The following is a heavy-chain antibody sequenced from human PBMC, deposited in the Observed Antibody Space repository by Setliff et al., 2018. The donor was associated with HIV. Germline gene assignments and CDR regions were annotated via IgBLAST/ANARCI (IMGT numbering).Heavy chain of an antibody. Sequence: SVKVSCKTSGGTFSSYAISWVRQAPGQGLEWMGGIIPIFGTANYAQKFQGRVTITTDESTSTAYMELSSLRSEDTAVYYCAREGDCSGGSCYYYYGMDVWGQGTTVTVSS. CDR3: AREGDCSGGSCYYYYGMDV. CDR2: IIPIFGTA. D-gene: IGHD2-15*01. V-gene: IGHV1-69*05. CDR1: GGTFSSYA. J-gene: IGHJ6*02.